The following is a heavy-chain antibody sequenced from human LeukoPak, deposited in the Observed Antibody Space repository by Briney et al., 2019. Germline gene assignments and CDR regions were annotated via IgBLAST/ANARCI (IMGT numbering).Heavy chain of an antibody. CDR3: ARDRSSGLDKYVDY. J-gene: IGHJ4*02. V-gene: IGHV4-34*01. Sequence: SETLSLTCAVYGGSFSGYYWSWIRQPPGKGLEWIGEINHSGSTNYNPSLKSRVTISVDTSKNQFSLKLSSVTAADTAVYYCARDRSSGLDKYVDYWGQGTLVTVSS. D-gene: IGHD6-19*01. CDR1: GGSFSGYY. CDR2: INHSGST.